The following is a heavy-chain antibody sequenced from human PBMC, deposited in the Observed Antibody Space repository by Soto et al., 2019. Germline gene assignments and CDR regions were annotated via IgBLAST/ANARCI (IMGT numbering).Heavy chain of an antibody. CDR3: ASYTSYYYGMDV. D-gene: IGHD3-16*01. J-gene: IGHJ6*02. Sequence: PSETLSLTCTVSGGSISSYYWSWIRQPPGKGLEWIGYIYYSGSTYYNPSLKSRVTISVDTSKNQFSLKLSSVTAADTAVYYCASYTSYYYGMDVWGQGTTVTVSS. CDR1: GGSISSYY. V-gene: IGHV4-30-4*01. CDR2: IYYSGST.